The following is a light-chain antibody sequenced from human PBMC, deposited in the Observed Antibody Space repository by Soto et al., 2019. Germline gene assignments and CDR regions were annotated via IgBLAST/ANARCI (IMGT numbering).Light chain of an antibody. J-gene: IGLJ1*01. V-gene: IGLV2-8*01. Sequence: QSVLTQPPSASGSPGQSVAISCTGASSDVGGYNYVSWYQQHPGKAPKLMIYEVNKRPSGVPDRFSGSKSGNTAALTVSGLQADDEAEYYCSSYAGSSNVFGTGTKVTV. CDR1: SSDVGGYNY. CDR2: EVN. CDR3: SSYAGSSNV.